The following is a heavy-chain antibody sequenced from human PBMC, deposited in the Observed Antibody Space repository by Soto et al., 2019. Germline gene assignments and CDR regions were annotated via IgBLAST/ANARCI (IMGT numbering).Heavy chain of an antibody. Sequence: PSETLSLTCAVSGHSISSGFYYWGWIRQPPGKGLEWIGSMYHSGSTYYNPSLKSRVTMSVDTSKNKLSLKLTSLTAADTAVYYCARYGYSYSMRFFDKWCQGTRVTVSS. V-gene: IGHV4-38-2*01. D-gene: IGHD5-18*01. CDR3: ARYGYSYSMRFFDK. CDR2: MYHSGST. J-gene: IGHJ4*02. CDR1: GHSISSGFYY.